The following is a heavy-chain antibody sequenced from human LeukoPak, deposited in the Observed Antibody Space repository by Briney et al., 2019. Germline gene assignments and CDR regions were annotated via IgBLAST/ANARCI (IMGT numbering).Heavy chain of an antibody. CDR1: GYSISIGYY. CDR2: IYHSGST. V-gene: IGHV4-38-2*02. J-gene: IGHJ4*02. CDR3: AVKRGYFDY. Sequence: SETLSLTCTVSGYSISIGYYWVWIRQPPGKGLEWIGSIYHSGSTYYNPSLKSRVTISVDTSKNQFSLKLSSVTAADTAVYYCAVKRGYFDYWGQGTLVTVSS.